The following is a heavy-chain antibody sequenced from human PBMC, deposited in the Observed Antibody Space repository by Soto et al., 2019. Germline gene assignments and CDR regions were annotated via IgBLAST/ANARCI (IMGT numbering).Heavy chain of an antibody. Sequence: QVQLVQSGAEVKKPGASVKVSCKASGYTFTSYGISWVRQAPGQGLEGMGWISAYNGNTNYAQKLQGRVTMTTDTSTSTAYMELRSLRSDDTAVYYCARFKYRPHYYSYYGMDVWGQGTTVTVSS. CDR1: GYTFTSYG. CDR2: ISAYNGNT. CDR3: ARFKYRPHYYSYYGMDV. J-gene: IGHJ6*02. V-gene: IGHV1-18*01. D-gene: IGHD2-2*02.